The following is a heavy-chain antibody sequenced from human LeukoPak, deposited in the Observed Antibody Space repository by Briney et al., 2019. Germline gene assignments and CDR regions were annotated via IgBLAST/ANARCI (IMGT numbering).Heavy chain of an antibody. D-gene: IGHD3-10*01. CDR3: ARFYGSGSSGAFDI. Sequence: RAGGSLRLSCAASGFTFSSHCMNWARQAPGKGLEWVANIKQDGSEKYYVDSVKGRFTISRDNAKNSLYLQMNSLRAEDTALYHCARFYGSGSSGAFDIWGQGTMVTVSS. CDR1: GFTFSSHC. CDR2: IKQDGSEK. V-gene: IGHV3-7*03. J-gene: IGHJ3*02.